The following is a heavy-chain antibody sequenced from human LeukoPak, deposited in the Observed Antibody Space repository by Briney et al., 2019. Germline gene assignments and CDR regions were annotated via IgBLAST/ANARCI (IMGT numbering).Heavy chain of an antibody. D-gene: IGHD6-19*01. Sequence: SETLSLTCAVSGGSISTYDWSWIRQPPGKGLEWIGFIFVSGSTNYNPSLESRVTMSLDPSKNQFSLNLSSLTAADTAVYFCARLGGWSLRDWGQGTLVSASS. CDR2: IFVSGST. V-gene: IGHV4-4*09. CDR1: GGSISTYD. J-gene: IGHJ4*02. CDR3: ARLGGWSLRD.